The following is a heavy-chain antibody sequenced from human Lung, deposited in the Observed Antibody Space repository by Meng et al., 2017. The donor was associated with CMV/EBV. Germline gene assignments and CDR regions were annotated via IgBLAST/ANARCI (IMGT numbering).Heavy chain of an antibody. Sequence: GEXXTISCAASGFTFSSYAMSWVRQAPGKGLEWVSAISGSGGSTYYADPVKGRFTISRDNYKNTLYLQMNSRRAEDTAVYYCAKSEDYYGSGSPWDAFDIXGQGXMVTVSS. CDR3: AKSEDYYGSGSPWDAFDI. J-gene: IGHJ3*02. D-gene: IGHD3-10*01. CDR2: ISGSGGST. V-gene: IGHV3-23*01. CDR1: GFTFSSYA.